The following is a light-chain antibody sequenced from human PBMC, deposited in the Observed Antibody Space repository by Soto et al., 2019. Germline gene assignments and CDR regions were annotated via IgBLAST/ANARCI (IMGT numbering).Light chain of an antibody. CDR3: QKYNSAPLT. CDR2: ATS. Sequence: DVQMTQSPSSLSAFVGDRVTITCRTSQGIAPYLAWFQQKPGQVPKLLIYATSTLKSGVPSRFSGSGSGTDFTLTINSLQPEDVGTYYCQKYNSAPLTFGGGTKVEIK. CDR1: QGIAPY. J-gene: IGKJ4*01. V-gene: IGKV1-27*01.